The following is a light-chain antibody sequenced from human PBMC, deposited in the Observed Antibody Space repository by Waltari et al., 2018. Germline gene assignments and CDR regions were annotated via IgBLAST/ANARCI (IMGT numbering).Light chain of an antibody. CDR1: SDSIASNY. CDR2: EDN. V-gene: IGLV6-57*03. CDR3: QSYDSDEGVV. J-gene: IGLJ2*01. Sequence: NSLLTQPHSVSESLGKTVTISCTRTSDSIASNYVQWYQQRPGSAPTTVIFEDNQRPSGVPDRFSASIDTSSNSASLTISGLKTEDEALYYCQSYDSDEGVVFGGGTKLTVL.